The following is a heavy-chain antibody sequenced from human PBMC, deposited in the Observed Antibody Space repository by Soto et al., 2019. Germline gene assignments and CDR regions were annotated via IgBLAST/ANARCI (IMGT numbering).Heavy chain of an antibody. CDR2: INPSGGST. J-gene: IGHJ4*02. CDR3: ARARGWLQPRGAADY. Sequence: ASVKVSCKASGYTFTSYYMHWVRQAPGQGLEWMGIINPSGGSTSYAQKFQGRVTMTRDTSTSTVYMELSSLRSEDTAVYYCARARGWLQPRGAADYWGQGTLVTSPQ. D-gene: IGHD3-10*01. CDR1: GYTFTSYY. V-gene: IGHV1-46*01.